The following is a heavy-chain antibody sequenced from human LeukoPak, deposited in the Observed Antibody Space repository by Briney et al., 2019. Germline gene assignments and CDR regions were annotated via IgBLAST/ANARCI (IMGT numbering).Heavy chain of an antibody. V-gene: IGHV3-7*01. CDR1: GFTFSSYW. D-gene: IGHD1-1*01. J-gene: IGHJ3*02. CDR2: IKQDGSEK. CDR3: ARERGLSRRTTKYLSGAFDI. Sequence: PGGPLRLSCAASGFTFSSYWMSWVRQAPGKGLEWVANIKQDGSEKYYVDSVKGRFTISRDNAKNSLYLQMNSLRAEDTAVYYCARERGLSRRTTKYLSGAFDIWGQGTMVTVSS.